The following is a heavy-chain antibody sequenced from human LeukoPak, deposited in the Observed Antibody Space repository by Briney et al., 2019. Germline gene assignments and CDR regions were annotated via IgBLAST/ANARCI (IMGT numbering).Heavy chain of an antibody. CDR3: ARVAAEVVGVPGAIGFGWLRRDYYYMDV. Sequence: GGSLRLSCAASGFTFSSYWMSWVRQAPGKGLEWVANINQDGSEKYYVDSVKGRFTISRDNAKNSLYLQMNSLRAEDTAVYYCARVAAEVVGVPGAIGFGWLRRDYYYMDVWGKGTTVTVSS. J-gene: IGHJ6*03. CDR1: GFTFSSYW. V-gene: IGHV3-7*01. CDR2: INQDGSEK. D-gene: IGHD2-2*02.